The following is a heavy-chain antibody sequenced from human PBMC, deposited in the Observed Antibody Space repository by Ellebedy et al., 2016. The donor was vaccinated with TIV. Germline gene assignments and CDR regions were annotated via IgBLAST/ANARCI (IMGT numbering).Heavy chain of an antibody. CDR2: ISGSGGST. J-gene: IGHJ5*02. V-gene: IGHV3-23*01. D-gene: IGHD3-10*01. Sequence: GGSLRLXCAASGFTFSSYAMSWVRQAPGKGLEWVSAISGSGGSTYYADSVKGRFTISRDNSKNTLYLQMNSLRAEDTAVYYCAKERFTMVRGVTSNWFDPWGQGTLVTVSS. CDR1: GFTFSSYA. CDR3: AKERFTMVRGVTSNWFDP.